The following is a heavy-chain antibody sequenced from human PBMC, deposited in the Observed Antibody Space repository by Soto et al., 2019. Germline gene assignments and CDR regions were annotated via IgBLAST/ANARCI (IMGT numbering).Heavy chain of an antibody. CDR2: SSPSTGNP. CDR1: GYTFTSYG. CDR3: ARGEGGHLTGYYIGGMAY. J-gene: IGHJ4*02. V-gene: IGHV1-18*01. D-gene: IGHD3-9*01. Sequence: ASVKVSCKASGYTFTSYGISWVRQAPGPGLEWMGWSSPSTGNPNYAQNLQGRGTLPRDASISRAYMELSSLTSDDTAVYYCARGEGGHLTGYYIGGMAYRGQGTPVTVSS.